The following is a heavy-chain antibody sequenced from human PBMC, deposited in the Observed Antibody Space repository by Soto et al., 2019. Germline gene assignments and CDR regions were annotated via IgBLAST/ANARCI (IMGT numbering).Heavy chain of an antibody. V-gene: IGHV5-51*01. Sequence: EVQLVQSGAEVKKPGESLKISCKGFGYSFTIYWIAWVRQMPGKGLEWMGIIYPGDSNTRYSTSFQGQVTISADKSISTDYLQWSRLKASDAAVYYCVRDLDYRGHSDWFDPWGQGTLVTVSS. CDR1: GYSFTIYW. CDR2: IYPGDSNT. CDR3: VRDLDYRGHSDWFDP. D-gene: IGHD4-17*01. J-gene: IGHJ5*02.